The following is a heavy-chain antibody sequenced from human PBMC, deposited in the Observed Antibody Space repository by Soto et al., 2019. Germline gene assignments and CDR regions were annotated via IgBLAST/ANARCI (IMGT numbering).Heavy chain of an antibody. Sequence: PGESLKISCKCSGCTFTNYWIGWVRQMPGKGPEWMGIIYPGDSDTKYNPSFQGQVTISADKSITTTYLQWSSLKASDTAIYYCAASIFYYGMDVWGQGTTVTVS. V-gene: IGHV5-51*01. CDR2: IYPGDSDT. CDR1: GCTFTNYW. J-gene: IGHJ6*02. CDR3: AASIFYYGMDV.